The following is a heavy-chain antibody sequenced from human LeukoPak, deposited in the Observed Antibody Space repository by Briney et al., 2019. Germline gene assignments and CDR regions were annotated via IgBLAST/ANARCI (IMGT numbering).Heavy chain of an antibody. V-gene: IGHV1-2*02. J-gene: IGHJ6*02. CDR3: TRDHCSYINCYEDYYYGMDV. CDR2: INPDTGAT. CDR1: GYTFTGYY. Sequence: AAVKVSCTASGYTFTGYYMHWVRQAPGQGLEWMGGINPDTGATDIAQKFQGRVTMTRDTSISAAYMELSRLRSDDTAVYYCTRDHCSYINCYEDYYYGMDVWGQGTTVTVSS. D-gene: IGHD2-2*01.